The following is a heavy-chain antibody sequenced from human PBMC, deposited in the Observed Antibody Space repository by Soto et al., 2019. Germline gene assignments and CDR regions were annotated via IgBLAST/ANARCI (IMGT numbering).Heavy chain of an antibody. V-gene: IGHV1-8*01. D-gene: IGHD2-21*02. CDR3: ARFRCGGDCYYNY. CDR1: GCTFTRYD. CDR2: MNXNSGDX. Sequence: GXSVKVSCKAAGCTFTRYDINWMRQATGQVFKWMGWMNXNSGDXGYAKKFQGRXXMTRDNSXXXAFMELSSLRSEETAVYYCARFRCGGDCYYNYWGQETLVTVSS. J-gene: IGHJ4*02.